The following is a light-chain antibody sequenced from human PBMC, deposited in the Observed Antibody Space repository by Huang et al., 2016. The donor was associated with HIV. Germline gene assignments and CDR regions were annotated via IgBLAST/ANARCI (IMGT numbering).Light chain of an antibody. CDR1: QAIRND. Sequence: IQMTQSPASLSASVGDRVTITCRASQAIRNDLGWYQQRLGKAPKLLVSAASHLQSGVPSRFSGSGSGKHFTLTISGLQSEDFATYYCLQTYTYPWTFGQGTKVEI. J-gene: IGKJ1*01. CDR3: LQTYTYPWT. CDR2: AAS. V-gene: IGKV1-6*01.